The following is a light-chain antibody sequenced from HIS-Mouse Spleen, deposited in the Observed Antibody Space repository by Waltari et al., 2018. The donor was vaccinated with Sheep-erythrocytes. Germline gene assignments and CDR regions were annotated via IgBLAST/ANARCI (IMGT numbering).Light chain of an antibody. CDR3: QVWDSSTAV. CDR1: NIGSKN. Sequence: SYELTQPLSVSVALGQTARITCGGNNIGSKNVHWYQQKPGQAPVLVIYRYSNRPSGIPERFSGSNSGNTATLTISRAQAGDEADYYCQVWDSSTAVFGGGTQLTAL. V-gene: IGLV3-9*01. CDR2: RYS. J-gene: IGLJ7*02.